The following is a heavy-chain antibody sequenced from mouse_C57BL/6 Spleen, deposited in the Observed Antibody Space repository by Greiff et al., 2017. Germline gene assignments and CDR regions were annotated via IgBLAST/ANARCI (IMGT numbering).Heavy chain of an antibody. CDR3: TTRGSWFAY. CDR2: IDPENGDT. Sequence: VHVKQSGAELVRPGASVKLSCTASGFNIKDDYMHWVKQRPEQGLEWIGWIDPENGDTEYASKFQGKATITADTSSNTAYLQLSSLTSEDTAVYYGTTRGSWFAYWGQGTLVTVSA. J-gene: IGHJ3*01. V-gene: IGHV14-4*01. CDR1: GFNIKDDY.